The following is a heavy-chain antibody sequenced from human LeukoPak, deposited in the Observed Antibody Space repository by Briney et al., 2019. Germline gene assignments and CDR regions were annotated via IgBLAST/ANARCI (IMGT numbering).Heavy chain of an antibody. CDR3: ARGLSSSWYNDRNWFDP. CDR1: GGTFSSYA. J-gene: IGHJ5*02. V-gene: IGHV1-8*03. Sequence: ASVKVSCKASGGTFSSYAINWVRQATGQGLEWMGWMNPNSGNTGYAQKFQGRVTITRNTSISTAYMELSSLRSEGTAVYYCARGLSSSWYNDRNWFDPWGQGTLVTVSS. CDR2: MNPNSGNT. D-gene: IGHD6-13*01.